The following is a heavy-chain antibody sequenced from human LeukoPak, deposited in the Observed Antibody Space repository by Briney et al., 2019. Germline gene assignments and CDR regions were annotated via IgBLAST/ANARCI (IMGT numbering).Heavy chain of an antibody. CDR3: ARDSGYSFGYGMDV. J-gene: IGHJ6*02. Sequence: GASVKVSCKASGYTFTGYYMHWVRQAPGQGLEWMGWINPDNGGTNYAQKFQGRVTMTRDMPISTAYMELSRLRSDDTAVYYCARDSGYSFGYGMDVWGQGTTVTVSS. D-gene: IGHD5-18*01. V-gene: IGHV1-2*02. CDR2: INPDNGGT. CDR1: GYTFTGYY.